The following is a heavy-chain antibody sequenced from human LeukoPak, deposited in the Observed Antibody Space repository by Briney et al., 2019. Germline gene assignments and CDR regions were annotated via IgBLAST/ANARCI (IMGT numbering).Heavy chain of an antibody. CDR1: GYTFTSYY. D-gene: IGHD2-2*02. V-gene: IGHV1-18*01. Sequence: ASVKVSCKGSGYTFTSYYITWVRQAPGQGLEWMGWISGYNGNTNYVQKLQGRVTMTTDTSTSTAYMELRSLRSDDTAVYYCARDCSSSSCYNVYWGQGTLVTVPS. CDR2: ISGYNGNT. J-gene: IGHJ4*02. CDR3: ARDCSSSSCYNVY.